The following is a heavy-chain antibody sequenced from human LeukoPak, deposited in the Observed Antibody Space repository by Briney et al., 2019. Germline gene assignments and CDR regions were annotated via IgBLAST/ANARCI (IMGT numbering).Heavy chain of an antibody. Sequence: VASVKVSXKASGYTFTGYYMHWVRQAPGQGLEWMGRINPNNGAANYAQKFQGRVTMTRDTSISTAYMELSWLKSDDTAVYYCATYSGNYQSAYWGQGTLVTVSS. J-gene: IGHJ4*02. V-gene: IGHV1-2*06. CDR3: ATYSGNYQSAY. CDR2: INPNNGAA. D-gene: IGHD1-26*01. CDR1: GYTFTGYY.